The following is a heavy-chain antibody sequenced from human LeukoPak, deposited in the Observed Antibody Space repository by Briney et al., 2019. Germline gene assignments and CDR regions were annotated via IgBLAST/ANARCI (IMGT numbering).Heavy chain of an antibody. CDR3: ARDLDWILFDY. CDR2: IRPEGTTT. J-gene: IGHJ4*02. V-gene: IGHV3-74*03. CDR1: GFTFSTYW. D-gene: IGHD3-9*01. Sequence: GGSLRLSCAASGFTFSTYWMHWVRQAPGKGLVWVARIRPEGTTTAYADSVKGRLTISRDNAKNTLFLQMNSLSAEDTAVYYCARDLDWILFDYWGQGTLVTVSS.